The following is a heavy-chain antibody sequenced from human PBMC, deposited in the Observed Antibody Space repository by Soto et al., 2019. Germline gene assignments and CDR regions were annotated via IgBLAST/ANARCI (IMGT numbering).Heavy chain of an antibody. CDR2: FRTSGDGGTT. Sequence: LRLSCAASGFTFRSYSMSWVRQAPGKGLEWVSGFRTSGDGGTTYYAESVKGRFTISRDNSKNTLFLQMNSLRAEGTAIYYCAKKVNAGSGSQYFDYWGQGTLVTVSS. CDR3: AKKVNAGSGSQYFDY. D-gene: IGHD3-10*01. J-gene: IGHJ4*02. V-gene: IGHV3-23*01. CDR1: GFTFRSYS.